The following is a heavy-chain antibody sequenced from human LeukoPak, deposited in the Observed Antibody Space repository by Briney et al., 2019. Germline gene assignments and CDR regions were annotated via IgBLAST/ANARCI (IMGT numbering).Heavy chain of an antibody. CDR3: ARDRGGSGTTLDP. V-gene: IGHV3-7*01. Sequence: GGSLRLSCAAAGFTFSSYWMSWVRQAPGKGLEWVANIKRDGSEKYYVDSVKGRFTISRDNAKNSLYLQMNSLRAEDTAVYYCARDRGGSGTTLDPWGQGTLVTVSS. J-gene: IGHJ5*02. CDR1: GFTFSSYW. CDR2: IKRDGSEK. D-gene: IGHD3-10*01.